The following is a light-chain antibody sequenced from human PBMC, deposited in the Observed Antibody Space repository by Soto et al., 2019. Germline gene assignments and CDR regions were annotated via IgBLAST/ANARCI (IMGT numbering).Light chain of an antibody. J-gene: IGKJ3*01. Sequence: DIQMTQSPSTLSASVGDRVTITCRASHSISRSLAWYQQKPGKAPSLLIYDASSLEGGVPSRFSGSGFGTEFTLTITNLQPADFATYYCQQYSDFLISFGPGTTVDFK. CDR1: HSISRS. CDR3: QQYSDFLIS. V-gene: IGKV1-5*01. CDR2: DAS.